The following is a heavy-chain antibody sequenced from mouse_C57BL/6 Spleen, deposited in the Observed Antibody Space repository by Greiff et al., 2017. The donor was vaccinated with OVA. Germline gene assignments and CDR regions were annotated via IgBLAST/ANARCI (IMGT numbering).Heavy chain of an antibody. CDR2: IDPSDSYT. CDR3: ARSGVPYNYGSSYAWYFDV. J-gene: IGHJ1*03. V-gene: IGHV1-69*01. D-gene: IGHD1-1*01. Sequence: QVQLQQPGAELVMPGASVKLSCKASGYTFTSYWMHWVKQRPGQGLEWIGEIDPSDSYTNYNQKFKGKSTLTVDKSSSTAYMQLSSLTSEDSAVYYCARSGVPYNYGSSYAWYFDVWGTGTTVTVSS. CDR1: GYTFTSYW.